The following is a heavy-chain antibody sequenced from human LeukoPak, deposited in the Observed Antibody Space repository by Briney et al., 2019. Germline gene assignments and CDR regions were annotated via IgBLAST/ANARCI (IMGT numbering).Heavy chain of an antibody. CDR2: IYYSGST. J-gene: IGHJ4*02. Sequence: SETLSLTCTVSGGSISSSSYYWGWIRQPPGKGLEWIGSIYYSGSTYYNPSLKSRVTISVDTSKNQFSLKLSSVTVADTAVYYCARGSGSYLLDYWGQGTLVTVSS. CDR3: ARGSGSYLLDY. D-gene: IGHD1-26*01. CDR1: GGSISSSSYY. V-gene: IGHV4-39*07.